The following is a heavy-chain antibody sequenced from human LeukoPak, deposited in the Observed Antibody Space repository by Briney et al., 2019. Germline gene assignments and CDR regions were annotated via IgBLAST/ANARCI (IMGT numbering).Heavy chain of an antibody. D-gene: IGHD3-22*01. J-gene: IGHJ4*02. CDR2: IYTSGST. CDR3: ARQVGGWSSSGYPFDY. CDR1: GGSISSYY. Sequence: PSETLSLTCTVSGGSISSYYWSWIRQPPGKGLEWIGYIYTSGSTNYNPSLKSRVTISVDTSKNQFSLKLSSVTAADTAMYYCARQVGGWSSSGYPFDYWGQGTLVTVSS. V-gene: IGHV4-4*09.